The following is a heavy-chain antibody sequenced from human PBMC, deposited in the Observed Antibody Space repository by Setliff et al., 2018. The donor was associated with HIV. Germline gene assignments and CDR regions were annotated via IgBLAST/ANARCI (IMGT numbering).Heavy chain of an antibody. D-gene: IGHD5-12*01. CDR1: GTSISSYY. CDR3: ARGDGYRSNDAYYDTGMDV. J-gene: IGHJ6*02. Sequence: SETLSLTCKVSGTSISSYYCSWVRQPPGKGLEWIGYIYNSGYSNSKPSLKSRVTMSLDTSKNQFSLDLTSVTAADTAVYFCARGDGYRSNDAYYDTGMDVWGQGITVTVSS. V-gene: IGHV4-59*01. CDR2: IYNSGYS.